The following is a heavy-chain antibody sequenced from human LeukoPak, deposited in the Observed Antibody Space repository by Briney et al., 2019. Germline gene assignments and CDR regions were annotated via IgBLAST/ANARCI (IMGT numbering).Heavy chain of an antibody. V-gene: IGHV3-30*18. Sequence: GGSLRLSCAASGFTFSSYGMHWVRQAPGKGLEWVAVISYDGSNKYYADSVKGRFTISRDNSKNTLYLQMNSLRVEDTAVYYCAKDLPPFDYWGQGALVTVSS. CDR2: ISYDGSNK. J-gene: IGHJ4*02. CDR1: GFTFSSYG. CDR3: AKDLPPFDY.